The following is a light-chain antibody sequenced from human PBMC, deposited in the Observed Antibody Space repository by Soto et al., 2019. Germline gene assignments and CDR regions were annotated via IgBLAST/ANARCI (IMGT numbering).Light chain of an antibody. V-gene: IGKV3-20*01. CDR2: GAS. CDR3: QQHGRSPPYT. J-gene: IGKJ2*01. CDR1: QSVSSSH. Sequence: EIVLTQSPGTLSLSPGERATLSCRASQSVSSSHLAWYQQKFGQAPRLLIYGASSRATGIPDRFSGSGSGTDFTLTISRLEPEDFAVYYCQQHGRSPPYTFGQGTKLEIK.